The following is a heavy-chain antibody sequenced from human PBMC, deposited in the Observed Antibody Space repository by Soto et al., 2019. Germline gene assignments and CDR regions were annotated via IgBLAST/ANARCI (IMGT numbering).Heavy chain of an antibody. D-gene: IGHD1-26*01. V-gene: IGHV4-39*01. J-gene: IGHJ3*02. CDR1: GGSISSSSYY. Sequence: QLQLQESGPGLVKPSETLSLTCTVSGGSISSSSYYWGWIRQPPGKGLEWIGSIYYSGSTYYNPSLKSRVTISVDTSKNQFSLKLSSVPAADTAVYYCASLSGSYDAFDIWGQGTMVTVSS. CDR2: IYYSGST. CDR3: ASLSGSYDAFDI.